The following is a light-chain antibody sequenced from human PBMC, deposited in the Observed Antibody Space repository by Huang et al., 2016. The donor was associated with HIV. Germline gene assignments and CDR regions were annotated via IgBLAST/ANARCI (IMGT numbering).Light chain of an antibody. V-gene: IGKV4-1*01. J-gene: IGKJ1*01. CDR1: QSVYSSSTSKDD. CDR2: WAS. CDR3: QQYYSSPQT. Sequence: DIIMTQSPDSLAVSLGERATLNCRSSQSVYSSSTSKDDMAWFQQKPGQPPRLLLFWASTREAGGPERFSGSGSGTHFTLTIDNLEAEDAAIYYCQQYYSSPQTFGQGTRVEVK.